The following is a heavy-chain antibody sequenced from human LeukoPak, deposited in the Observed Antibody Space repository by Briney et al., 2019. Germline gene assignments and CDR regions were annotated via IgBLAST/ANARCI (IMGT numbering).Heavy chain of an antibody. CDR1: GYTFTGYY. V-gene: IGHV1-2*02. Sequence: ASVKVSCTASGYTFTGYYMHWVRQAPGQGLEWMGWINPNSGGTNYAQKFQGRVTMTRDTSISTAYMELSRLRSDDTAVYYCARVYDFVDYYYGMDVWGQGTTVTVSS. D-gene: IGHD3-3*01. J-gene: IGHJ6*02. CDR2: INPNSGGT. CDR3: ARVYDFVDYYYGMDV.